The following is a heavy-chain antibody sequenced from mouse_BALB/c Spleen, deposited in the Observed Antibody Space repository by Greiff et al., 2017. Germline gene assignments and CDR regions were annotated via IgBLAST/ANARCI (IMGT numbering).Heavy chain of an antibody. J-gene: IGHJ2*01. CDR2: IYPGNSDT. CDR1: GYTFTSYW. D-gene: IGHD1-1*01. Sequence: VQLQQPGAELVRPGASVKLSCKASGYTFTSYWMHWVKQRPGQGLEWIGAIYPGNSDTSYNQKFKGKAKLTAVTSTSTAYMELSSLTNEDSAVYYCTTITTVVADYWGQGTTLTVSS. V-gene: IGHV1-5*01. CDR3: TTITTVVADY.